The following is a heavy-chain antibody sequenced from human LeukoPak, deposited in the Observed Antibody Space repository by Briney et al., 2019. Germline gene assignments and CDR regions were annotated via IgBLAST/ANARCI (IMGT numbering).Heavy chain of an antibody. CDR2: INPNSGDT. D-gene: IGHD2-21*02. CDR3: ARPNGDFYNWFDT. V-gene: IGHV1-2*02. CDR1: GYTFTGYY. Sequence: GASVKVSCKASGYTFTGYYIHWVRQAPGQGPEYMGWINPNSGDTNYAQKFQDGVTLTRDTSISTAHMELSNLRSDETAMYYCARPNGDFYNWFDTWGQGTLVTVSS. J-gene: IGHJ5*02.